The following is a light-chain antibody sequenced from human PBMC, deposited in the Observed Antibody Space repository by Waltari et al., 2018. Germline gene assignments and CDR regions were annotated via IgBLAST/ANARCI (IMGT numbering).Light chain of an antibody. Sequence: ETVMTQSPATLSVSPGERATLSCRASQSVSSNLAWYQQKPGQAPRLLIYGASTRATGIPARFSGSGSGTEFTLTISSLQSEDFAVYYCQQYNNWPPRITFGPGTKVDIK. CDR2: GAS. CDR1: QSVSSN. CDR3: QQYNNWPPRIT. V-gene: IGKV3-15*01. J-gene: IGKJ3*01.